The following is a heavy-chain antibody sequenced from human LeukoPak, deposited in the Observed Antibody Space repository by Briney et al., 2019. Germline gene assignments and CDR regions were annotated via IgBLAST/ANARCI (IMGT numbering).Heavy chain of an antibody. Sequence: GGPLRLSCAGSGFAFSNYWVHWVRQAAGKGLVWVSRINVEGTRTDYADSVRGRFTISRDNAKNTLYLQMNGLTAEDTAIYYCVRSMSGRNDLWGQGTLVTVSS. CDR3: VRSMSGRNDL. J-gene: IGHJ5*02. CDR2: INVEGTRT. V-gene: IGHV3-74*01. D-gene: IGHD3-3*01. CDR1: GFAFSNYW.